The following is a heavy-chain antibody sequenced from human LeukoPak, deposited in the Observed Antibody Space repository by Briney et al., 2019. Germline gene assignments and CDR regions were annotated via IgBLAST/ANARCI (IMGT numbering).Heavy chain of an antibody. CDR3: AREEYGDHLW. D-gene: IGHD4-17*01. CDR2: IKQDGTEK. J-gene: IGHJ4*02. CDR1: GFTFSRYW. V-gene: IGHV3-7*01. Sequence: PGGSLRLSCAASGFTFSRYWMSWVRQAPGKGLKWVANIKQDGTEKYYVDSVKGRFTISRDNAKNSLYLQMNSLRVEDTAVYYCAREEYGDHLWWGQGTLVTVSS.